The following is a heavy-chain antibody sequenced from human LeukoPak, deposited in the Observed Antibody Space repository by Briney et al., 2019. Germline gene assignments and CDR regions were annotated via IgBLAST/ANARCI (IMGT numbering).Heavy chain of an antibody. Sequence: SETLSLTCTVSGGSISSYYWSWIRQPPGKGLEWIGYIYYSGSTNYNPSLKSRVTISVDTSKNQFSLKLSSVTAADTAVYYCARAARYFDLWAVAPWSLSPQ. CDR2: IYYSGST. CDR3: ARAARYFDL. J-gene: IGHJ2*01. CDR1: GGSISSYY. V-gene: IGHV4-59*01.